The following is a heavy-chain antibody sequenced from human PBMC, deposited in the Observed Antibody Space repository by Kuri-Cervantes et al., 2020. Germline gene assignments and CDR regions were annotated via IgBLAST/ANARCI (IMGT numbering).Heavy chain of an antibody. Sequence: GESLKISCAASEFTVSSYSMNWVRQAPGKGLEWVSGISRNSGSIGYADSVKGRFTISRDNAKNSLYLQMNSLRAEDTALYYCAREGREYSSSGSFDYWGQGTLVTVSS. CDR2: ISRNSGSI. J-gene: IGHJ4*02. V-gene: IGHV3-20*04. D-gene: IGHD6-6*01. CDR1: EFTVSSYS. CDR3: AREGREYSSSGSFDY.